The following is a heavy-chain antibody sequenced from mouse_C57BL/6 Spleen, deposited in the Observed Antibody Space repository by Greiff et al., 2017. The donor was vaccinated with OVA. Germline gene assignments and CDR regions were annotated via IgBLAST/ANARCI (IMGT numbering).Heavy chain of an antibody. D-gene: IGHD2-3*01. CDR3: ASLYDGYTPYAMDY. CDR1: GYTFTSYW. V-gene: IGHV1-64*01. J-gene: IGHJ4*01. CDR2: IHPNSGST. Sequence: VKLQQPGAELVKPGASVKLSCKASGYTFTSYWMHWVKQRPGQGLEWIGMIHPNSGSTNYNEKFKSKATLTVDKSSSTAYMQLSSLTSEDSAVYYCASLYDGYTPYAMDYWGQGTSVTVSS.